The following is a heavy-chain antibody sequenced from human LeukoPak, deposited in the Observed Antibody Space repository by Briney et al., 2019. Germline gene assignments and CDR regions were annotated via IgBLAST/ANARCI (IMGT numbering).Heavy chain of an antibody. J-gene: IGHJ3*02. V-gene: IGHV3-20*04. CDR2: INWNGSST. CDR3: ARERVTGYYDSSGFDAFDI. D-gene: IGHD3-22*01. CDR1: GFTLDDYG. Sequence: GRSLRLSCAASGFTLDDYGMSWVRQAPGKGLEWVSGINWNGSSTGYADSVKGRFTISRDNAKNSLYLQMNSLRAEDTALYYCARERVTGYYDSSGFDAFDIWGQGTMVTVSS.